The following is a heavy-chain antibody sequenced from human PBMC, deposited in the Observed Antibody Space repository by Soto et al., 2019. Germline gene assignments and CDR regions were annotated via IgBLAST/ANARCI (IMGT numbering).Heavy chain of an antibody. Sequence: ASVKVSCKASGYTFTSYGISWVRQAPGQGLEWMGWISAYNGNTNYAQKLQGRVTMTTDTSTSTAYMELRSLRSDDTAVYYCARVSPPIVVNNWFDPWGQGTLVTVSS. CDR2: ISAYNGNT. CDR3: ARVSPPIVVNNWFDP. V-gene: IGHV1-18*01. D-gene: IGHD2-2*01. CDR1: GYTFTSYG. J-gene: IGHJ5*02.